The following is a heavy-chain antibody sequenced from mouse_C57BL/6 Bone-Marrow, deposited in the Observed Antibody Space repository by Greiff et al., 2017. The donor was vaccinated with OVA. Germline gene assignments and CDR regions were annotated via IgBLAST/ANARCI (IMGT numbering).Heavy chain of an antibody. D-gene: IGHD2-12*01. CDR2: IYPGSGNT. V-gene: IGHV1-76*01. CDR1: GYTFTDYY. Sequence: VQLVESGAELVRPGASVKLSCKASGYTFTDYYINWVKQRPGQGLEWIARIYPGSGNTYYNEKFKGKATLTAEKSSSTAYMQLSSLTSEDSAVYFSARLLFYAMDYWGQGTSVTVSS. J-gene: IGHJ4*01. CDR3: ARLLFYAMDY.